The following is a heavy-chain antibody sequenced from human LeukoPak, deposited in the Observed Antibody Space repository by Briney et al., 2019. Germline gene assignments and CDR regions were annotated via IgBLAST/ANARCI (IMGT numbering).Heavy chain of an antibody. J-gene: IGHJ4*02. CDR2: ISSSSSYI. D-gene: IGHD2-8*01. V-gene: IGHV3-21*01. CDR3: ARGSGVLDY. CDR1: GFTFSSYG. Sequence: GGSLRLSCAASGFTFSSYGMSWVRQAPGKGLEWVSSISSSSSYIYYADSVKGRFTISRDNAKNSLYLQMNSLRAEDTAVYYCARGSGVLDYWGQGTLVTVSS.